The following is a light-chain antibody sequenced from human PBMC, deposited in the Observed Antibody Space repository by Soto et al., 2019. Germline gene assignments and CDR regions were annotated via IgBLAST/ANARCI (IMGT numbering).Light chain of an antibody. J-gene: IGKJ4*01. CDR2: DAS. CDR1: QNVGYY. Sequence: EIVLTQSPATLSLSPGERATLSCRASQNVGYYLAWYQQRPGQVPRLLIYDASNRAPGIPARFSGSGSGTDFTLTISILEPEDFAVYFCQQRSGWPLTFGGGTKVDIK. CDR3: QQRSGWPLT. V-gene: IGKV3-11*01.